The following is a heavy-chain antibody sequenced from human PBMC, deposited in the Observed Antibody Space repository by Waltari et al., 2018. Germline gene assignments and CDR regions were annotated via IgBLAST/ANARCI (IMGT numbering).Heavy chain of an antibody. CDR2: INHSGST. D-gene: IGHD3-22*01. CDR3: ARGQPYYYDSSGYSYYYYYYGMDV. Sequence: QVQLQQWGAGLLKPSETLSLTCAVYGGSFSGYYWSWIRQPPGKGLEWIGEINHSGSTNYNPSLKSRVTISVDTSKNQFSLKLSSVTAADTAVYYCARGQPYYYDSSGYSYYYYYYGMDVWGQGTTVTVSS. J-gene: IGHJ6*02. CDR1: GGSFSGYY. V-gene: IGHV4-34*01.